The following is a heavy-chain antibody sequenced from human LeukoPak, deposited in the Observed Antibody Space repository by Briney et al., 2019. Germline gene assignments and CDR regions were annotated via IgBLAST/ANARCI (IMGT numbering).Heavy chain of an antibody. CDR1: GYTFTSYG. CDR2: ISAYNGNT. CDR3: ARSPAGDYVWGSHSKFDY. D-gene: IGHD3-16*01. J-gene: IGHJ4*02. Sequence: ASVKVSCKASGYTFTSYGIIWVRQAPGQGLEWMGWISAYNGNTNYAQKLQGRVTMTTDTSTSTAYMELRSLRSDDTAVYYCARSPAGDYVWGSHSKFDYWGQGTLVTVSS. V-gene: IGHV1-18*01.